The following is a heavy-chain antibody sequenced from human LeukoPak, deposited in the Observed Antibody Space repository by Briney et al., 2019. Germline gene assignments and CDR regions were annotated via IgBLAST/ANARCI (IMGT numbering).Heavy chain of an antibody. Sequence: SETLSLTCTVSGGSISSYYWSWIRQPPGKGLEWIGYIYYSGSTNYNPSLKSRVTISVDTSKNQFSLKLSSVTAADTAVYYCARGKRALTYYYDSSGYYHHCYFDYWGQGTLVTVSS. CDR2: IYYSGST. CDR1: GGSISSYY. CDR3: ARGKRALTYYYDSSGYYHHCYFDY. J-gene: IGHJ4*02. V-gene: IGHV4-59*12. D-gene: IGHD3-22*01.